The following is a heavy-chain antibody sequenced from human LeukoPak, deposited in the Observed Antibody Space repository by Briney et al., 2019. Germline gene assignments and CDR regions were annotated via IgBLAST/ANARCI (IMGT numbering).Heavy chain of an antibody. CDR2: ISGSGSTI. D-gene: IGHD1-7*01. V-gene: IGHV3-11*01. CDR1: GFIFSDYY. J-gene: IGHJ3*02. CDR3: GRDFGLSGTKRSFDI. Sequence: GGSLRLSCAASGFIFSDYYMGWIRQAPGKGLEWVSYISGSGSTIFYADSVKGRFTISRDNAKNSMHLQMNSLRADDTAVYYCGRDFGLSGTKRSFDIWGQGTMVTVSS.